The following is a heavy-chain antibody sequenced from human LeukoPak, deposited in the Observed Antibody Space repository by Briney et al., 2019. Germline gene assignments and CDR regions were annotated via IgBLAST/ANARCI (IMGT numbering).Heavy chain of an antibody. J-gene: IGHJ2*01. D-gene: IGHD6-13*01. V-gene: IGHV3-23*01. Sequence: GGSLRPSRAASRFTSSSYAMSWVRQTPGKRLERVSTISGRGDRTYYADSVKGRFTISRDNSRNTLYLEMNTLRAEDTAVCYCAKATAAPVWYFDLWGRGTLVTVSS. CDR3: AKATAAPVWYFDL. CDR1: RFTSSSYA. CDR2: ISGRGDRT.